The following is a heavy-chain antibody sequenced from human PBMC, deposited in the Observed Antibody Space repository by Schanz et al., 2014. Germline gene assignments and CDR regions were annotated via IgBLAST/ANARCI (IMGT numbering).Heavy chain of an antibody. J-gene: IGHJ6*03. Sequence: QVQLVQSGAEVKKPGASVKVSCQASGYTFAGHAVHWGRQAPGQGPEWVGWIHTGSGNTKYSKKFEGRVTITRDTSASIVYMELSSLRSEDTAVFFCASGEARVTSSGVVIFPMNVWGKGTTVIVSS. CDR2: IHTGSGNT. CDR3: ASGEARVTSSGVVIFPMNV. D-gene: IGHD3-3*01. V-gene: IGHV1-3*04. CDR1: GYTFAGHA.